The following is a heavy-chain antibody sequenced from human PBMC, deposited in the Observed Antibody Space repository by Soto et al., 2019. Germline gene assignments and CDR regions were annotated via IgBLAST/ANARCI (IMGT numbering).Heavy chain of an antibody. CDR3: ARDHVIPGIIWDY. CDR2: INQDGSER. CDR1: GFTFSSHW. V-gene: IGHV3-7*01. Sequence: SLRLSCAASGFTFSSHWMSWVRQAPGKGLEWVANINQDGSERHYVDSVKGRFTISRDNAKNSLYLQMNSLRAEDTAVYYCARDHVIPGIIWDYWDQGILVTVSS. J-gene: IGHJ4*02. D-gene: IGHD3-16*02.